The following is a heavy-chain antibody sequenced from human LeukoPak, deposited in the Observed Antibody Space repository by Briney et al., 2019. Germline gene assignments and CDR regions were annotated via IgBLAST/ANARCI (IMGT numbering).Heavy chain of an antibody. CDR3: ARSNYGDWHFDL. J-gene: IGHJ2*01. D-gene: IGHD3-10*01. V-gene: IGHV3-53*01. Sequence: GGSLRLSCVASGFTVSSNYMSWVRQAPGKGLEWVSVIYGGGSTFYADSVQGRFTISRDNSKNTLYLQVNSLRVEDTAFYYCARSNYGDWHFDLWGRGTLVTVSS. CDR2: IYGGGST. CDR1: GFTVSSNY.